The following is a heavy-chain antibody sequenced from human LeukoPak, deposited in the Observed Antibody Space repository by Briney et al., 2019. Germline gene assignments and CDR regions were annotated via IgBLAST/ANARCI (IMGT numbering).Heavy chain of an antibody. J-gene: IGHJ4*02. D-gene: IGHD1-26*01. CDR2: IYYSGST. V-gene: IGHV4-39*01. CDR3: ARVSGSSRNDY. Sequence: SETLSLTCTVSGGSISSSNYYWGWIRQPPGKGLEWIGSIYYSGSTYYNPSLRSRVTISADTSKNQFSLKLSSVAAADTAVYYCARVSGSSRNDYWGPGALVTVSS. CDR1: GGSISSSNYY.